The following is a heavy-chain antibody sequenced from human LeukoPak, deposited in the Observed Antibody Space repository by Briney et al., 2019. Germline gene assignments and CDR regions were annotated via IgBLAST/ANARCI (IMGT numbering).Heavy chain of an antibody. CDR1: GFSFGSYA. CDR2: ISGSGGST. Sequence: SGGSLRLSCAASGFSFGSYAMSWVRQAPGKGLEWDSAISGSGGSTYYADSVKGRFTISRDNSKNTLYLQMNSLRAEDTAVYYCARDRGGKYPFDYWGQGTLVTVSS. J-gene: IGHJ4*02. CDR3: ARDRGGKYPFDY. D-gene: IGHD3-10*01. V-gene: IGHV3-23*01.